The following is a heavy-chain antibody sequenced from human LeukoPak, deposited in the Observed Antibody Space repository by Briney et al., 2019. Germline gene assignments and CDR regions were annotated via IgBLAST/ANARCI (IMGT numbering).Heavy chain of an antibody. J-gene: IGHJ4*02. CDR2: MNPNSGNT. CDR3: ARDRSKPEFIANYDFWNGPLNF. V-gene: IGHV1-8*01. Sequence: GASVKVSCKASGYTFTSYDINWVRQATGQGLEWMGWMNPNSGNTGYAQKFQGRVTMTRNTSISTAYMELRSLSFDDTAVYFCARDRSKPEFIANYDFWNGPLNFWGQGSLVTVSS. D-gene: IGHD3-3*01. CDR1: GYTFTSYD.